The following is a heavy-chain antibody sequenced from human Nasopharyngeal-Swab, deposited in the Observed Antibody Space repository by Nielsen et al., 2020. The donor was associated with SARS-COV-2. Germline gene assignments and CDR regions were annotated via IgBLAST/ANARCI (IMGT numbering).Heavy chain of an antibody. CDR2: ITNSGST. Sequence: SETLSLTCAVYGGSFSVSYWGWIRQPPWKGLEWIGDITNSGSTNSNPSLQSRVTISVDTSKNQFALKLSSVTAADTAVYYCARGLSGIVPAPILGLGPYYAYYYMDVWGKGTTGTFSS. CDR1: GGSFSVSY. D-gene: IGHD2-2*01. CDR3: ARGLSGIVPAPILGLGPYYAYYYMDV. V-gene: IGHV4-34*01. J-gene: IGHJ6*03.